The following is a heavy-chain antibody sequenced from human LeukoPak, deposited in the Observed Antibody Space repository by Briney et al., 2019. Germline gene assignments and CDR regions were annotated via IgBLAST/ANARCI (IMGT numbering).Heavy chain of an antibody. CDR2: IIPIFGTA. CDR1: GGTSSSYA. D-gene: IGHD5-24*01. CDR3: TRGGDGYNLEWFDP. Sequence: GASVKVSCKASGGTSSSYAISWVRQAPGQGLEWMGGIIPIFGTANYAQKFRGGVTITTDESTSTAYMELSSLRSEDTAVYYCTRGGDGYNLEWFDPWGQGTLVTVSS. J-gene: IGHJ5*02. V-gene: IGHV1-69*05.